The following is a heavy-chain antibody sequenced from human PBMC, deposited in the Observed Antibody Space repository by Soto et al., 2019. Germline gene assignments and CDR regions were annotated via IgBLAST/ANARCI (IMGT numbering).Heavy chain of an antibody. CDR3: ARDGYASEGVPNWFDP. J-gene: IGHJ5*02. Sequence: GGSLRLSCAASGFTFSSYSMNWVRQAPGKGLEWVSSISSSSSYIYYADSVKGRFTISRDNAKNSLYLQMNSLRAEDTAVYYCARDGYASEGVPNWFDPWGQGTLVTVSS. D-gene: IGHD5-12*01. CDR2: ISSSSSYI. V-gene: IGHV3-21*01. CDR1: GFTFSSYS.